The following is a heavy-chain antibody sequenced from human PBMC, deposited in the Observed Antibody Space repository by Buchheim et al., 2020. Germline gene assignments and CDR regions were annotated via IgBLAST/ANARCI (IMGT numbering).Heavy chain of an antibody. CDR2: IYYSGST. CDR3: ARRPIITIFGVGPSGMDV. V-gene: IGHV4-59*08. CDR1: GGSISSYY. D-gene: IGHD3-3*01. Sequence: QVQLQESGPGLVKPSETLSLTCTVSGGSISSYYWSWIRQPPGKGLEWIGYIYYSGSTNYNPSLKSRVTISVDTSKNQFSLKLSSVTAADTAVYYCARRPIITIFGVGPSGMDVWGQGTT. J-gene: IGHJ6*02.